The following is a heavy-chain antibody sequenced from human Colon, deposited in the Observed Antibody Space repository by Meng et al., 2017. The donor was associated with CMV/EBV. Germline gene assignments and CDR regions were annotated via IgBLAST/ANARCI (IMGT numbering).Heavy chain of an antibody. Sequence: SGYTITNFEITWVRQAPGQGLEWMGWMNTNNGYTGYAQKFQGRVTMTTDTSINTAYMELSSLSSDDTAVYYCAPNYYDSSGYPFFHYWGQGTLVTVSS. CDR1: GYTITNFE. V-gene: IGHV1-8*01. J-gene: IGHJ4*02. CDR2: MNTNNGYT. D-gene: IGHD3-22*01. CDR3: APNYYDSSGYPFFHY.